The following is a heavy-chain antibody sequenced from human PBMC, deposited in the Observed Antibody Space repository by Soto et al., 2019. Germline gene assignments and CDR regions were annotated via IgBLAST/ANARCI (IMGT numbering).Heavy chain of an antibody. J-gene: IGHJ3*02. D-gene: IGHD6-13*01. Sequence: QITLKESGPTLVKPTQTLTLTCTFSGFSLSTSGVGVGWIRQPPGQALEWLALIYWDDDKRYSPSLKSRLTNTKDTSKNQVVLTMTNMDPVDTATYYCAHTPRQQLDYDAFDIWGQGTMVTVSS. V-gene: IGHV2-5*02. CDR2: IYWDDDK. CDR3: AHTPRQQLDYDAFDI. CDR1: GFSLSTSGVG.